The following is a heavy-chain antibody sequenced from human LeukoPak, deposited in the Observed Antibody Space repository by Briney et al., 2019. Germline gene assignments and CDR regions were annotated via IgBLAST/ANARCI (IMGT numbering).Heavy chain of an antibody. Sequence: GGSLRLSCAASGFTFSTYSMDWVRQAPGKGLEWVSYINPSSSDKYYADSVKGRFTISRDNAKNSLYLQMNSLRAEDTAVYYCAGERGYDFAFDIWGQGTMVTVSS. D-gene: IGHD5-12*01. J-gene: IGHJ3*02. CDR3: AGERGYDFAFDI. CDR2: INPSSSDK. V-gene: IGHV3-21*05. CDR1: GFTFSTYS.